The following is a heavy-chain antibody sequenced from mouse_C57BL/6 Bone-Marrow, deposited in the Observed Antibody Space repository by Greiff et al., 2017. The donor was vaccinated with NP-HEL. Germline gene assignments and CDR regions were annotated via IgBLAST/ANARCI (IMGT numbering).Heavy chain of an antibody. V-gene: IGHV5-9-1*02. D-gene: IGHD1-1*02. CDR3: TRDPLDRLWSPTDEAMDY. Sequence: EVQRVESGEGLVKPGGSLKLSCAASGFTFSSYAMSWVRQTPEKRLEWVAYISSGGDYIYYADTVKGRFTISRDKARNTLYLQMSSLKSEDTAMYYCTRDPLDRLWSPTDEAMDYWGQGTSVTVSS. CDR1: GFTFSSYA. J-gene: IGHJ4*01. CDR2: ISSGGDYI.